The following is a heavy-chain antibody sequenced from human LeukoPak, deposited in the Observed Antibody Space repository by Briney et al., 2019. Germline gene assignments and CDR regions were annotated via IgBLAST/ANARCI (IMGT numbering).Heavy chain of an antibody. V-gene: IGHV4-4*07. D-gene: IGHD3-22*01. CDR1: GGSISVYY. CDR2: MYTSGST. CDR3: ARDFFGDYYDISPGNWFDP. Sequence: PSETLSLTCTVSGGSISVYYWSWIRQPAGKGLKWIGRMYTSGSTNYNPSLKSRVTMSVDTSKNQFSLKLSSVTAADTAVYYCARDFFGDYYDISPGNWFDPWGQGTLVTVSS. J-gene: IGHJ5*02.